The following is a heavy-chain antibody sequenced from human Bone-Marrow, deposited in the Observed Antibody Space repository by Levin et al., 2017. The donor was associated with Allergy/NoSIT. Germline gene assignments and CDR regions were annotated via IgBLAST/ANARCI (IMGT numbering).Heavy chain of an antibody. CDR3: AKEGSGSYGHY. CDR2: ISGSGGRT. D-gene: IGHD1-26*01. V-gene: IGHV3-23*01. CDR1: GFTFSSYD. Sequence: GGSLRLSCAASGFTFSSYDMSWVRQAPGKGLKWVSAISGSGGRTYFADSVKGRFTISRDNSKNTLYLQMNSLRAEDTAVYYCAKEGSGSYGHYWGQGTVLTVSS. J-gene: IGHJ4*02.